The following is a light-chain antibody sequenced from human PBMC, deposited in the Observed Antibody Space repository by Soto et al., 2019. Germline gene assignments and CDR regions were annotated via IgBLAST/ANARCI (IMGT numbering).Light chain of an antibody. CDR1: QSLTGR. CDR2: DVS. J-gene: IGKJ2*01. CDR3: QQYKVYPYT. Sequence: DIQMTQSPSTLSASIGDRVTLTCRASQSLTGRLAWYQQKPGRPPKLLIYDVSILESVVPSRFSGSESGTDFTLTISSLRPDDFAPFYCQQYKVYPYTFGQGTRLDI. V-gene: IGKV1-5*01.